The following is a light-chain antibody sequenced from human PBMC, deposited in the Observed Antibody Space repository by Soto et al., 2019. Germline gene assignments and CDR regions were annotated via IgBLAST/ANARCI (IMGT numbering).Light chain of an antibody. CDR2: AAS. J-gene: IGKJ2*01. V-gene: IGKV1-39*01. CDR3: QQSYRSPYT. Sequence: IPLTQSPSSLSASVGDRVTVTCRASQSINIYLNWYQQKPGKAPTLLIYAASSLQSGVPSRFSGGGSLTDFTLTISSLQPEDFATYYCQQSYRSPYTFGQGTKLEI. CDR1: QSINIY.